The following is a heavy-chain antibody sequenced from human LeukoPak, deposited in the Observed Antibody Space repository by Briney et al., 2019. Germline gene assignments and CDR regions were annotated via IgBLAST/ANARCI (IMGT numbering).Heavy chain of an antibody. CDR2: FDPEDGET. D-gene: IGHD6-25*01. V-gene: IGHV1-24*01. CDR1: GYTLAELS. J-gene: IGHJ4*02. Sequence: ASVKVSCKVSGYTLAELSMHWVRQAPGKGLEWMGGFDPEDGETIYAQKFQGRVTMTEDTSTDTAYMELGSLRSEDTAVYYCATSPRRRRHYWGQGTLVTVSS. CDR3: ATSPRRRRHY.